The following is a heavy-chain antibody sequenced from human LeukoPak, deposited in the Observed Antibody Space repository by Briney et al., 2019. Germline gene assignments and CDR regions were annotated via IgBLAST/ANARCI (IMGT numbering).Heavy chain of an antibody. J-gene: IGHJ5*02. CDR2: IYYSGST. D-gene: IGHD3-9*01. CDR3: ARSGYYDILTGYLNWFDP. CDR1: GGSISSYY. V-gene: IGHV4-59*01. Sequence: SETLSLTCTVSGGSISSYYWSWIRQPPGKGLEWIGYIYYSGSTNYNPSLKSRVTISVGTSKNQFSLKLSSVTAADTAVYYCARSGYYDILTGYLNWFDPWGQGTLVTVSS.